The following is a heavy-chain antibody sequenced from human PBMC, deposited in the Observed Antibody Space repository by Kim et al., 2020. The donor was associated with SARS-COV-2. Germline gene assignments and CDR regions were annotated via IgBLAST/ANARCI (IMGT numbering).Heavy chain of an antibody. J-gene: IGHJ4*02. CDR3: ICSTESGAFDY. Sequence: SETLSLTCAVSGGSISSSNWWSWVRQPPGKGLEWIGEIYHSGSTNYNPSLKSRVTISVDKSKNQFSLKLSSVTAADTAVYYAICSTESGAFDYWGQGTLVTVSS. CDR2: IYHSGST. V-gene: IGHV4-4*02. D-gene: IGHD1-26*01. CDR1: GGSISSSNW.